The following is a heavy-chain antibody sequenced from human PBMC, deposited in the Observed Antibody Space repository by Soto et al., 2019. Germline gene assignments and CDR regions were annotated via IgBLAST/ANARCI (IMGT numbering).Heavy chain of an antibody. CDR2: ITVNNGNT. J-gene: IGHJ5*02. CDR1: GYSFTSYV. Sequence: ASVKVSCKASGYSFTSYVIRWVRQAPGQGLEWMGWITVNNGNTNYAQKFQGRVTMTTDKSTSTAYMELRSLRSDDTAVYYCATSYDSGFDPWGQGTLVTVSS. D-gene: IGHD3-3*01. CDR3: ATSYDSGFDP. V-gene: IGHV1-18*04.